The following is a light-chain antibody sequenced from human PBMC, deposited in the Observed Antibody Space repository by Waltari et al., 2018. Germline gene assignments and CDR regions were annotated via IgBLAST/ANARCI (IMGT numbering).Light chain of an antibody. CDR1: RLRSHY. CDR3: NSRDSSGNHLGV. J-gene: IGLJ3*02. V-gene: IGLV3-19*01. Sequence: SSELTQDPAVSLALGQSVRITCQGDRLRSHYVSLYQQKPGQAPVLVSYGKNNRPSGIPVLFSGSSSGNTASLTITGAQAEDEADYYCNSRDSSGNHLGVFGGGTKLTVL. CDR2: GKN.